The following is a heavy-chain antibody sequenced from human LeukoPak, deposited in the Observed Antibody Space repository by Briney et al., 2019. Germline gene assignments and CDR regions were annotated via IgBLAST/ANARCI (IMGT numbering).Heavy chain of an antibody. V-gene: IGHV3-23*01. CDR2: ISNNGGYT. Sequence: GGSLRLSCAASEFTFNNYWMHWVRQAPGKGLEWVSAISNNGGYTYYADSVQGRFTISRDNSKSTLCLQMNSLRAADTAVYYCAKQLGHCSDGSCYFPYWGQGTLVTVSS. J-gene: IGHJ4*02. CDR3: AKQLGHCSDGSCYFPY. CDR1: EFTFNNYW. D-gene: IGHD2-15*01.